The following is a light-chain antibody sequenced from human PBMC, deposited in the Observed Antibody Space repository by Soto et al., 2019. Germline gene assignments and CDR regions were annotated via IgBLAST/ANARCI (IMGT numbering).Light chain of an antibody. Sequence: QSALTQPPSASGSPGQSVTISCSGTSSDVGGYGYVSWYQQRPGEAPKLMIYEVTQRPSGVPDRFSGSESGITASLTVSGLQADDEADYYCSSYAGGNTVVFGGGTKLTVL. CDR1: SSDVGGYGY. V-gene: IGLV2-8*01. CDR2: EVT. CDR3: SSYAGGNTVV. J-gene: IGLJ2*01.